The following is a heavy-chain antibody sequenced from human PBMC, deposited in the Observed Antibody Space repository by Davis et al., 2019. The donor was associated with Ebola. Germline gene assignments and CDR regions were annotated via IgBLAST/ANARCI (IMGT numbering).Heavy chain of an antibody. CDR1: GFTFDDYA. CDR2: ISWNSGSI. J-gene: IGHJ4*02. Sequence: GGSLRLSCAASGFTFDDYAMHWVRQAPGKGLEWVSGISWNSGSIGYADSVKGRFTISRDNAKNSLYLQMNSLRAEDTALYYCARDLGIFGGQGTLVTVSS. V-gene: IGHV3-9*01. CDR3: ARDLGIF. D-gene: IGHD2-15*01.